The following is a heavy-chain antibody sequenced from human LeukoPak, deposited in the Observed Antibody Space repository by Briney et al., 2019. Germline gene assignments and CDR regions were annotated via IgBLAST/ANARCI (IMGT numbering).Heavy chain of an antibody. V-gene: IGHV6-1*01. J-gene: IGHJ5*02. D-gene: IGHD4-17*01. CDR2: TYYRSKWYN. Sequence: SQTLSLTCAISGDSVSSNSAAWNWIRQSPSRGLEWLGRTYYRSKWYNDYAVSVKSRITINPDTSKNQFSLQLNSVTPEDTAVYYCARAERYGDYVFYWFVPWGQGTLVTVSS. CDR1: GDSVSSNSAA. CDR3: ARAERYGDYVFYWFVP.